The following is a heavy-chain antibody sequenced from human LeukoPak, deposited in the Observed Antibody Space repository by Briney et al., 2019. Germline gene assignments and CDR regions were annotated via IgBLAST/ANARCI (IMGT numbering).Heavy chain of an antibody. D-gene: IGHD1-26*01. CDR2: ISAYNGNT. CDR3: ARELRGSYYRSLVGHFDY. CDR1: GYTFTSYG. J-gene: IGHJ4*02. Sequence: ASVTVSCTASGYTFTSYGISWVRQAPGQGLEWMGWISAYNGNTNYAQKLQGRVTMTTDTSTSTAYMELRSLRSDDTAVYYCARELRGSYYRSLVGHFDYWGQGTLVTVSS. V-gene: IGHV1-18*01.